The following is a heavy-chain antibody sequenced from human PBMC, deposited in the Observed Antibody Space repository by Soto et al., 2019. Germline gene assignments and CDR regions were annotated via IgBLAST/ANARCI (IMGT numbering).Heavy chain of an antibody. CDR2: LSGDGTDT. D-gene: IGHD2-15*01. J-gene: IGHJ4*02. V-gene: IGHV3-74*01. CDR1: GFTFSSYW. CDR3: GRDPMDSTPIDL. Sequence: EAQLVESGGGLVQPGGSLRLSCVTSGFTFSSYWMHWVRQDPGKGLVWVACLSGDGTDTRYADSVKGRFSISRDNAKDTLYLQMNSLKDEDTAVYFCGRDPMDSTPIDLWGQGALVTVSS.